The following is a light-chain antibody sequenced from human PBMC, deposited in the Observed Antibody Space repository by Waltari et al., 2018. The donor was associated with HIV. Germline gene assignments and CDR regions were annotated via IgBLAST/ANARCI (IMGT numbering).Light chain of an antibody. Sequence: EIMLTQSPATLSLSPGERATLSCRASERGHKSLVWFQQKPGQAPRLVIYDASNRATGIPARFSGSGSGTDFTLSITNVESEDCAVYYCQHRVSWPPSTFGQGTRRE. CDR2: DAS. CDR3: QHRVSWPPST. V-gene: IGKV3-11*01. J-gene: IGKJ5*01. CDR1: ERGHKS.